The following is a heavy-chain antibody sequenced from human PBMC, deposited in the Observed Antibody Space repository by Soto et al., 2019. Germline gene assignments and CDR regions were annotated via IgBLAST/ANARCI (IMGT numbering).Heavy chain of an antibody. D-gene: IGHD3-22*01. J-gene: IGHJ4*02. Sequence: APGHSGAQSGVSFRSSGAHRVRPAPGKGLEWVALISYDGSNKYYADSVKGRFTISRDNSKNTLYLQMNSLRDEDTAVYYCAKDIEYDSSGCYLNSYPYYWRQGT. V-gene: IGHV3-30*18. CDR1: GVSFRSSG. CDR3: AKDIEYDSSGCYLNSYPYY. CDR2: ISYDGSNK.